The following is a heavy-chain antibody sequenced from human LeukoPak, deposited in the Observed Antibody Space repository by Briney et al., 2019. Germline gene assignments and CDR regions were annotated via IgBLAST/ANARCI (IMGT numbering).Heavy chain of an antibody. CDR2: ISGGSDNT. Sequence: SGGSLRLSCAASGFTFNTYAMSWVRQAPGKGLEWVSLISGGSDNTYYADSVKGRFTISRDNSKNTVYLQMNSLRAEDTAVYYCAKWSGTRDYWGQGTLVTVSS. CDR3: AKWSGTRDY. CDR1: GFTFNTYA. V-gene: IGHV3-23*01. D-gene: IGHD1-1*01. J-gene: IGHJ4*02.